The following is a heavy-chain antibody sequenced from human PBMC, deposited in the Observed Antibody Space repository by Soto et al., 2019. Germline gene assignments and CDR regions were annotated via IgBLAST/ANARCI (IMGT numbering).Heavy chain of an antibody. Sequence: PGESLKISCKGSGYSFAGYWITWVRQKPGKGLEWMGRIDPSDSQTYYSPSFRGHVTISATKSKNTLYLQMNNLRAEDTAVYYCAKHLIGGRLQSPFDLWGQGTQVTVSS. CDR3: AKHLIGGRLQSPFDL. V-gene: IGHV5-10-1*01. J-gene: IGHJ4*02. D-gene: IGHD3-22*01. CDR2: IDPSDSQT. CDR1: GYSFAGYW.